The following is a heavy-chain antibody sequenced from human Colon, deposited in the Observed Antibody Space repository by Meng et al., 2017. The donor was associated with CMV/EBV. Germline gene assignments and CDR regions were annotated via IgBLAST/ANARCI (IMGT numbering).Heavy chain of an antibody. CDR1: GSSVSSANFY. Sequence: SETLSLTCAVSGSSVSSANFYWTWVRQSPGKGLEWIGYISYSGKTNYNPSLKSRVTISVDTSKNQFSLKLSSVTAADTAVYYCARTVWTGTPRGFDPWGQGTLVTVSS. CDR3: ARTVWTGTPRGFDP. V-gene: IGHV4-61*01. CDR2: ISYSGKT. D-gene: IGHD3/OR15-3a*01. J-gene: IGHJ5*02.